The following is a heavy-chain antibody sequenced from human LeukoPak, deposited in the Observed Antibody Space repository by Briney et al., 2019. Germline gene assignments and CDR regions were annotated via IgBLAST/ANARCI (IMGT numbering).Heavy chain of an antibody. J-gene: IGHJ4*02. CDR3: ARGLDGIEATLSGY. CDR1: GGSFSGHY. D-gene: IGHD5-12*01. CDR2: INHSGNT. Sequence: SETLSLTCAVYGGSFSGHYWSWIRQPPGKGLEWIGEINHSGNTNYNPSLKSRVILSVDTSKNQFSVKLSSVTAADTAIYYCARGLDGIEATLSGYWSQGALVTVSS. V-gene: IGHV4-34*01.